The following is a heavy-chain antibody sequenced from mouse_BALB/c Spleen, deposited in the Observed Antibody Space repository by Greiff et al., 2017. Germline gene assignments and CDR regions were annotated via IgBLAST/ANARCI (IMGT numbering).Heavy chain of an antibody. CDR3: ARYYRYEYLDV. D-gene: IGHD2-14*01. V-gene: IGHV1S137*01. CDR2: ISTYYGDA. CDR1: GYTFTDYA. Sequence: QVQLQQSGAELVRPGVSVKISCKGSGYTFTDYAMHWVKQSHAKSLEWIGVISTYYGDASYNQKFKGKATMTVDKSSSTAYMELARLTSEDSAIYYYARYYRYEYLDVWGAGTTVTVSS. J-gene: IGHJ1*01.